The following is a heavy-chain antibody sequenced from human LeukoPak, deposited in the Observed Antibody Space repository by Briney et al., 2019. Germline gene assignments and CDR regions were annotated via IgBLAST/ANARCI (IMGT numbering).Heavy chain of an antibody. D-gene: IGHD3-16*01. J-gene: IGHJ4*02. CDR2: IWYDGSNK. CDR1: GFTFSSYG. V-gene: IGHV3-33*01. CDR3: ARERGRTSVYDY. Sequence: GRSLRLSCAASGFTFSSYGMHWVRQAPGKGLEWVAVIWYDGSNKYYADSVKGRFTISRDNSKNTLYLQMNSLRAEDTAVYYCARERGRTSVYDYWGQGTLVTVPS.